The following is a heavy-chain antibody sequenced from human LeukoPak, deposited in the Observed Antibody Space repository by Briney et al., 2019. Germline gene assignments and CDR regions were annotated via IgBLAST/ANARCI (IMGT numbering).Heavy chain of an antibody. J-gene: IGHJ6*02. CDR1: GFTFSSYS. Sequence: PGGSLRLSCAASGFTFSSYSMNWVRQAPGEGLEWVSSISSSSSYIYYADSVKGRFTISRDNAKNSLYLQMNSLRAEDTAVYYCARDQSGSYYYYYYGMDVWGQGTTVTVSS. V-gene: IGHV3-21*01. CDR2: ISSSSSYI. CDR3: ARDQSGSYYYYYYGMDV. D-gene: IGHD1-26*01.